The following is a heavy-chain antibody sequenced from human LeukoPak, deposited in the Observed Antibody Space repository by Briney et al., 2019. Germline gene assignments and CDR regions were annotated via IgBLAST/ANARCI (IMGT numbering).Heavy chain of an antibody. J-gene: IGHJ4*02. CDR1: GGSTSSYY. V-gene: IGHV4-59*01. CDR3: ASWPPIYYYDSSAKAGNDY. Sequence: SETLSLTCTVSGGSTSSYYWSWIRQPPGKGLEWIGYIYYSGSTNYNPSLKSRVTISVDTSKNQFSLKLSSVTAADTAVYYCASWPPIYYYDSSAKAGNDYWGQGTLVTVSS. CDR2: IYYSGST. D-gene: IGHD3-22*01.